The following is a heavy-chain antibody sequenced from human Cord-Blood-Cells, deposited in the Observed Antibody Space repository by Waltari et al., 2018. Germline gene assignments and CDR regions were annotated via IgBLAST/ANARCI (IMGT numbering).Heavy chain of an antibody. CDR2: NSPIFGTA. Sequence: QVQLVQSGAEVKKPGSSVKVSCKASGGTFSSYAISWVRQAPGQGLEWMGENSPIFGTANYAQKFQGEGTITADESTSTAYVVLSSLRSEDTAVYYCARDRNDSSGYYYDAFDIWGQGTMVTVSS. J-gene: IGHJ3*02. CDR1: GGTFSSYA. V-gene: IGHV1-69*01. D-gene: IGHD3-22*01. CDR3: ARDRNDSSGYYYDAFDI.